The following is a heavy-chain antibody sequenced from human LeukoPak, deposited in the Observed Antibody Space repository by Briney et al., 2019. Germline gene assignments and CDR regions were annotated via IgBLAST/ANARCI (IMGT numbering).Heavy chain of an antibody. CDR2: IYYSGST. D-gene: IGHD1-20*01. CDR3: ARGFGITGTNWFDP. CDR1: GGSISSGGYY. V-gene: IGHV4-31*03. J-gene: IGHJ5*02. Sequence: SQTLSLTCTVSGGSISSGGYYWSWIRQHPGKGLEWLGYIYYSGSTYYNPSLKSRVTISVDTSKNQFSLKLSSVTAADTAVYYCARGFGITGTNWFDPWGQGTLVTVSS.